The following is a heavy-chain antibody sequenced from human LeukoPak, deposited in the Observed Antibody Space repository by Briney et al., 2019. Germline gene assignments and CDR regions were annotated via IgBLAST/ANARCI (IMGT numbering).Heavy chain of an antibody. V-gene: IGHV3-21*01. CDR1: GFTFSSYS. J-gene: IGHJ6*02. Sequence: GGSQRLSCAASGFTFSSYSMNWVRQAPGKGLEWVSSISSSSSYIYYADSVKGRFTISRDNAKNSLYLQMNSLRAEDTAVYYCAREGSGDGMDVWGQGTTVTVSS. D-gene: IGHD6-19*01. CDR3: AREGSGDGMDV. CDR2: ISSSSSYI.